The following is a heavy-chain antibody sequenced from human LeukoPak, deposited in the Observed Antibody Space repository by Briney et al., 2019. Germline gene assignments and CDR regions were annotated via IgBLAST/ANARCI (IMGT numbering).Heavy chain of an antibody. Sequence: GASVKVSCKASGYTFTGYYMHWVRQAPGQGLEWMGWINPNSGGTNYAQKFQGWVTMTRDTSISTAYMELSRLRSDDTAVYYCARAKVPIASGWYYRLGGYCYYYGMDVWGQGTTVTVSS. D-gene: IGHD6-19*01. J-gene: IGHJ6*02. V-gene: IGHV1-2*04. CDR3: ARAKVPIASGWYYRLGGYCYYYGMDV. CDR2: INPNSGGT. CDR1: GYTFTGYY.